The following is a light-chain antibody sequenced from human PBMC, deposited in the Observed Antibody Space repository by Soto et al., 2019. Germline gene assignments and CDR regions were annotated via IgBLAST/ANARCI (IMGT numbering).Light chain of an antibody. Sequence: DIQMTQSPSSLSASVGDRVTITCRASQSTSSYSNGYQQKPGKARKLQSYAASSLQSGVPSSFSGSGSGTDFTHSISRLQPEDCPTYYCQQSNSTRQTFGHGTTVEI. CDR1: QSTSSY. CDR2: AAS. CDR3: QQSNSTRQT. J-gene: IGKJ1*01. V-gene: IGKV1-39*01.